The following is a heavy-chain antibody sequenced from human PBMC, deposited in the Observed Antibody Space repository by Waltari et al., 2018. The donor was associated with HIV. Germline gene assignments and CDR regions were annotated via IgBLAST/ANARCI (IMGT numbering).Heavy chain of an antibody. CDR3: AKDRGRWLQLRYFDY. J-gene: IGHJ4*02. D-gene: IGHD5-12*01. CDR1: GFTFDDYA. Sequence: DVQLVESGGGLVQPGRSLRLSCAASGFTFDDYAMHWVRQAPGKGMEWVSGISWNSGNIGYADSVKGRFTISRENAKDSLYLQMNSLRPEDTALYYCAKDRGRWLQLRYFDYWGQGTLVTVSS. CDR2: ISWNSGNI. V-gene: IGHV3-9*01.